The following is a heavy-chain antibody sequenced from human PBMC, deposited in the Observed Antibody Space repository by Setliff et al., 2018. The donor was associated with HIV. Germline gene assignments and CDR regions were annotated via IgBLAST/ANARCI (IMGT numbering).Heavy chain of an antibody. V-gene: IGHV4-34*01. Sequence: SETLSLTCAVYGGSFSGHYWSWIRQPPGKGLEWIGHISTSGTTNYNPSLKSRVTISADTSKSQFSLRLTSMTAADTAVYYCARSQPDTIFGVVVFDCWGQGKMVTVSS. CDR1: GGSFSGHY. CDR2: ISTSGTT. D-gene: IGHD3-3*01. CDR3: ARSQPDTIFGVVVFDC. J-gene: IGHJ4*02.